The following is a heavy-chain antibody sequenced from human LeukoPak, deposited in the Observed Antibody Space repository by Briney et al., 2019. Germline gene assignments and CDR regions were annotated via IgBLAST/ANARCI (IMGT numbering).Heavy chain of an antibody. CDR3: ARRSGLRSGPHDAFDI. CDR2: IYPGDSDT. J-gene: IGHJ3*02. CDR1: GYSFTSYW. Sequence: GESLKISCKGSGYSFTSYWIGWVRQMPGKGLEWMGIIYPGDSDTKYSPSFQGQVTISADKSISTAYLQWSSLKASDTAMYYCARRSGLRSGPHDAFDIWGQGTMVTVSS. V-gene: IGHV5-51*01. D-gene: IGHD3-3*01.